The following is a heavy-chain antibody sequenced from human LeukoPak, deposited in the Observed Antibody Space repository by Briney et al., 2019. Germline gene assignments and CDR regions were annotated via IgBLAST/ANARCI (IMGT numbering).Heavy chain of an antibody. Sequence: GGSLRLSCAASGFTVSSNYMSWVRQAPGKGLEWDSVIYSGGSTYYADSVKGRFTISRDNSKNTLYLQMNSLRAEDTAVYYCARVLVRGVTDYWGQGTLVTVSS. CDR3: ARVLVRGVTDY. J-gene: IGHJ4*02. D-gene: IGHD3-10*01. V-gene: IGHV3-66*01. CDR2: IYSGGST. CDR1: GFTVSSNY.